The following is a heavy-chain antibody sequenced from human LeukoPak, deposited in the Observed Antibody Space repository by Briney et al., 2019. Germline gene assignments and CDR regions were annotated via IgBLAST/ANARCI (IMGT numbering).Heavy chain of an antibody. V-gene: IGHV1-2*02. CDR2: INPNSGGT. J-gene: IGHJ4*02. CDR1: GYTFTGYY. Sequence: ASVKVSCKASGYTFTGYYMHWVRQAPGQGLEWMGWINPNSGGTNYAQKFQGRVTMTRDTSISTAYMELSRLRSDDTAVYYCARVPGERSGYYYGYWGQGTLVTVSS. CDR3: ARVPGERSGYYYGY. D-gene: IGHD3-22*01.